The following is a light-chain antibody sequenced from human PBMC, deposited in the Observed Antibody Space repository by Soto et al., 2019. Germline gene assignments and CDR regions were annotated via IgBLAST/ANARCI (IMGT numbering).Light chain of an antibody. V-gene: IGKV3-11*01. CDR1: QSISDF. J-gene: IGKJ5*01. Sequence: PGEIATLSCMASQSISDFLAWYQQKPGQAPRLLIYDASKRATDIPDRFIGSGSGTDFTLTISSLEPEDFAVYFCQQYTGPPTTFGQGTRLEIK. CDR2: DAS. CDR3: QQYTGPPTT.